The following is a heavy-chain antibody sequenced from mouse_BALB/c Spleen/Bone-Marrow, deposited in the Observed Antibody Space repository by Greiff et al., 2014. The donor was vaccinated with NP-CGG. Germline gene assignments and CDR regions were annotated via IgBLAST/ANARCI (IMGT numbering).Heavy chain of an antibody. CDR1: GFSLTSYG. V-gene: IGHV2-9*02. Sequence: VQVVESGPGLVAPSQSLSITCTVSGFSLTSYGVHWVRQPPGKGLEWLGVIWADGSTNYNSALMSRLSISKDNSRSQVFLKMNSLQTDDTAMYYCSRITTATGAMDYWRQATSVTVPS. CDR3: SRITTATGAMDY. CDR2: IWADGST. D-gene: IGHD1-2*01. J-gene: IGHJ4*01.